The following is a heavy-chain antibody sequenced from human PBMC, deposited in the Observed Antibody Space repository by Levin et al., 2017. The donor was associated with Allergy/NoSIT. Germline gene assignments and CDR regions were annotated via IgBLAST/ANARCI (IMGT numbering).Heavy chain of an antibody. J-gene: IGHJ2*01. D-gene: IGHD6-19*01. V-gene: IGHV4-59*08. Sequence: PSETLSLTCTVSGGSISSYYWSWIRQPPGKGLEWIGYIYYSGSTNYNPSLKSRVTISVDTSKNQFSLKLSSVTAADTAVYYCARRGQWGWYFDRWGRGTLVTVSS. CDR3: ARRGQWGWYFDR. CDR1: GGSISSYY. CDR2: IYYSGST.